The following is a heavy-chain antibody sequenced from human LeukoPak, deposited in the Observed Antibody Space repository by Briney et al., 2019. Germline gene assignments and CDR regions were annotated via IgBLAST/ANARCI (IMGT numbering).Heavy chain of an antibody. CDR2: IKQDGSEK. V-gene: IGHV3-7*01. J-gene: IGHJ5*02. CDR3: ATTRYCSSTSCRGYNWFDP. CDR1: GFTFSSYW. Sequence: GGSLRLSCAASGFTFSSYWMSWVRHAPGKGLEWVANIKQDGSEKYYVDSVKGRFTISRDNAKNSLYLQMNSLRAEDTAVYYCATTRYCSSTSCRGYNWFDPWGQGTLVTVSS. D-gene: IGHD2-2*01.